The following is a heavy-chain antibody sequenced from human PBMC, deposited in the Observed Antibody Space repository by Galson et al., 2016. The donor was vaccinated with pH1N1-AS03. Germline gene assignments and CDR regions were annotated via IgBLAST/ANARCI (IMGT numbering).Heavy chain of an antibody. V-gene: IGHV6-1*01. CDR2: TYYRSRWYN. J-gene: IGHJ6*02. Sequence: CAISGDSVSSNSVAWNWIRQSPSRGLEWLGRTYYRSRWYNDYALSVKSRITINPDTSKNQFSLHLNSVTSEDTAVYYCAGGRSNAMDVWGQGTTVTVSS. CDR1: GDSVSSNSVA. CDR3: AGGRSNAMDV. D-gene: IGHD5/OR15-5a*01.